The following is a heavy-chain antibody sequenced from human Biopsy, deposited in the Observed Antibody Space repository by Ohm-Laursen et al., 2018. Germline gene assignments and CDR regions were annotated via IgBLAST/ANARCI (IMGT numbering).Heavy chain of an antibody. Sequence: SSVKVSCNAPGYTFTSYDINWVRQATGQGLEWMGWMNPNSGNTDYAQKFQGRVTMTRNTSISTAYMELNSLRSEDTAVYYCARGSFWFGGNYYYYGMDVWGQGTTVTVSS. V-gene: IGHV1-8*01. D-gene: IGHD3-10*01. CDR2: MNPNSGNT. J-gene: IGHJ6*02. CDR1: GYTFTSYD. CDR3: ARGSFWFGGNYYYYGMDV.